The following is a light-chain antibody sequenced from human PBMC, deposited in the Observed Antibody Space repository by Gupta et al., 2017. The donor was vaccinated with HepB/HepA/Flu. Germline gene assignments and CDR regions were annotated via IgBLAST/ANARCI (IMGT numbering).Light chain of an antibody. CDR1: SSCCGGNY. J-gene: IGLJ2*01. CDR3: AAWDDSLSAVV. V-gene: IGLV1-47*01. Sequence: QSVLTQPPSASGTPGQRVTFSCSGSSSCCGGNYVYWYHQLPGTAPKLLIYRNNQRPSGVPDRFSGSKSGTSASLAISGLRSEDEADYYCAAWDDSLSAVVFGGGTKLTV. CDR2: RNN.